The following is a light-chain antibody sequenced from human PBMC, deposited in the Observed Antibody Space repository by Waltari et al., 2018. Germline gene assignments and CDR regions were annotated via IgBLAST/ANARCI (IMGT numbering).Light chain of an antibody. V-gene: IGKV3D-15*01. J-gene: IGKJ1*01. CDR3: QQYYDWPPWT. CDR1: PSVSGH. CDR2: GAF. Sequence: EIVMTQSPATLSVSPGERATLPCRASPSVSGHLAWYQQKPGQAPRLIIHGAFTRATGIPARFSGRGSGKEFSLTSSSLQSEDFANYYCQQYYDWPPWTFGQGTKVEL.